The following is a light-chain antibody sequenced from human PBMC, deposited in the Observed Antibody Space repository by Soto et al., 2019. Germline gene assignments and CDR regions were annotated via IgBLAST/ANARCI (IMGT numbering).Light chain of an antibody. J-gene: IGKJ5*01. CDR1: QSISSN. CDR3: QQYNNWPIT. Sequence: EIVMTQSPATLSVSPGEGATLSCRASQSISSNLAWYQQKPGQAPRLVIFDASTRATGIPDRFTGRGSGTEFTLTISSLQSEDSAVYFCQQYNNWPITFGQGTRLEIK. V-gene: IGKV3-15*01. CDR2: DAS.